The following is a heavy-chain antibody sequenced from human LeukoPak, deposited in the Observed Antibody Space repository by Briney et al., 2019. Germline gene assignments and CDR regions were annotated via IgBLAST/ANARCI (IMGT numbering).Heavy chain of an antibody. CDR1: GFTFSSYA. J-gene: IGHJ4*02. CDR3: ARAEKKGSSRPFNY. Sequence: PGGSLRLSCAASGFTFSSYAMSWVRQAPGKGLQWVSGISGSGGSTYYADSVKGRFTISRDNSMNTLFLQMNSLRAEDTAVYYCARAEKKGSSRPFNYWGRGSLLTVSS. CDR2: ISGSGGST. D-gene: IGHD6-19*01. V-gene: IGHV3-23*01.